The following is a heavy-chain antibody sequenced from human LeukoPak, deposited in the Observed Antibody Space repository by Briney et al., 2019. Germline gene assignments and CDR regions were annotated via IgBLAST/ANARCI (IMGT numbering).Heavy chain of an antibody. Sequence: ASVRVSCKASGYTFTDYYLHWVRQAPGQGLEWMGRINPNSGGTNYAQKFKGRVTMTRDTSISTAYMELNRLRSDDTAIYYCARDSRAAAAGINWFDPWAREPWSPSPQ. CDR3: ARDSRAAAAGINWFDP. CDR1: GYTFTDYY. CDR2: INPNSGGT. J-gene: IGHJ5*02. V-gene: IGHV1-2*06. D-gene: IGHD6-13*01.